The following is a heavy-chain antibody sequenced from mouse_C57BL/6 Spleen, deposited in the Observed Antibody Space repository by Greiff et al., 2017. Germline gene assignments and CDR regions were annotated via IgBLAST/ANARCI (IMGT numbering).Heavy chain of an antibody. CDR3: TRVTTVVASYFDY. D-gene: IGHD1-1*01. J-gene: IGHJ2*01. Sequence: EVHLVESGEGLVKPGGSLKLSCAASGFTFSSYAMSWVRQTPEKRLEWVAYISSGGDYIYYADTVKGRFTISIDNARNTLYLQMSSLKSEDTAMYYCTRVTTVVASYFDYWGQGTTLTVSS. CDR2: ISSGGDYI. V-gene: IGHV5-9-1*02. CDR1: GFTFSSYA.